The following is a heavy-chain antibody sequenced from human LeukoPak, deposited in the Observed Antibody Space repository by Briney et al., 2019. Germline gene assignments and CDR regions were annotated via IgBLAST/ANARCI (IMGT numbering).Heavy chain of an antibody. CDR1: GFTFSSYS. J-gene: IGHJ4*02. D-gene: IGHD4-17*01. CDR2: ISSSSSYI. Sequence: GGSLRLSCAASGFTFSSYSMNWVRQAPGKGLEWVSSISSSSSYIYYADSVKGRFTISRDNAKDSLYLQMNSLRAEDTAVYYCARADYGEKPYYFDYWGQGTLVTVSS. V-gene: IGHV3-21*01. CDR3: ARADYGEKPYYFDY.